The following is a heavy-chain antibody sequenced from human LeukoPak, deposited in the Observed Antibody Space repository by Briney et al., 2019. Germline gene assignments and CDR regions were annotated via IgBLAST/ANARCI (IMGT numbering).Heavy chain of an antibody. CDR3: AREDFYGSGSYLDY. V-gene: IGHV3-53*01. J-gene: IGHJ4*02. CDR2: IYSGGST. CDR1: GFTLSSNY. D-gene: IGHD3-10*01. Sequence: PGGSLRLSCAASGFTLSSNYMSWVRQAPGKGLEWVSVIYSGGSTYYADSVKGRFTISRDNSKNTLYLQMNSLRAEDTAVYYCAREDFYGSGSYLDYWGQGTLVTVSS.